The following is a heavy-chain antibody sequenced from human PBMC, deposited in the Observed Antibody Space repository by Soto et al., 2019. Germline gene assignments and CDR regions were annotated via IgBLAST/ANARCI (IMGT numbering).Heavy chain of an antibody. CDR1: GGSISDYY. V-gene: IGHV4-59*12. CDR3: GRERGEWFGDLLPQGWFDP. D-gene: IGHD3-10*01. CDR2: ILYTGYT. J-gene: IGHJ5*02. Sequence: NPSETLSLTCTVPGGSISDYYWIWLRQPPGKGLAWIGYILYTGYTKYNPSLKSRITISIDTSRNLFSPRLSAVTLADTPGYCCGRERGEWFGDLLPQGWFDPWSQGTLVTVSS.